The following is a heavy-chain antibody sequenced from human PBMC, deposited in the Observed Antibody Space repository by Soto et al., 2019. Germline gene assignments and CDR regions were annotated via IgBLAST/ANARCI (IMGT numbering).Heavy chain of an antibody. D-gene: IGHD2-2*01. CDR1: GVTFSSYA. Sequence: GASVKVSCKASGVTFSSYAISWVRQAPGQGLEWMGGIIPIFGTANYAQKFQGRVTITADESTSTAYMELSSLRSEDTAVYYCARAAGSFVVVPAANYYYYGMDVWGQGTTVTVSS. CDR3: ARAAGSFVVVPAANYYYYGMDV. CDR2: IIPIFGTA. V-gene: IGHV1-69*13. J-gene: IGHJ6*02.